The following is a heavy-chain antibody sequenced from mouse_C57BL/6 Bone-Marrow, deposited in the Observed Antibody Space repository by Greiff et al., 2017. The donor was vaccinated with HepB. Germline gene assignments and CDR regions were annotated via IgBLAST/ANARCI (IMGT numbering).Heavy chain of an antibody. J-gene: IGHJ2*01. CDR2: ISDGGSYT. CDR1: GFTFSSYA. D-gene: IGHD1-1*01. V-gene: IGHV5-4*01. Sequence: EVHLVESGGGLVKPGGSLKLSCAASGFTFSSYAMSWVRQTPEKRLEWVATISDGGSYTYYPDNVKGRFTISRDNAKNNLYLQMSQLKSEDTAMYYCARDRGTTVVATDFDYWGQGTTLTVSS. CDR3: ARDRGTTVVATDFDY.